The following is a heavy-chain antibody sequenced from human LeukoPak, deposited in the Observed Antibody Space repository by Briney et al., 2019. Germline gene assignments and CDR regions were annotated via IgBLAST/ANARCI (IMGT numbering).Heavy chain of an antibody. Sequence: GGSLRLSCAASGFTFSSYGMHWVRQAPGKGLEWVAVISYDGSNKYYADSVKGRFTISRDNSKNTLYLQMNSLRAEDTAVYYCAKDRYSYALRYYFDYWGQGTLVTVSS. V-gene: IGHV3-30*18. D-gene: IGHD5-18*01. CDR3: AKDRYSYALRYYFDY. CDR2: ISYDGSNK. CDR1: GFTFSSYG. J-gene: IGHJ4*02.